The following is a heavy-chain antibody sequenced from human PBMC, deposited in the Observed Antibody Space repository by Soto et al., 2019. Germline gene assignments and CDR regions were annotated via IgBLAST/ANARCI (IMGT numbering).Heavy chain of an antibody. CDR3: ARERYCSSTSCYPGDYYYYGMDV. CDR2: INAGNGNT. J-gene: IGHJ6*02. Sequence: ASVKVSCKASGYTFTSYAMHWVRQAPGQRLEWMGWINAGNGNTKYSQKFQGRVTITRDTSASTAYMELSSLRSEDTAVYYCARERYCSSTSCYPGDYYYYGMDVWGQGTTVTVSS. V-gene: IGHV1-3*01. D-gene: IGHD2-2*01. CDR1: GYTFTSYA.